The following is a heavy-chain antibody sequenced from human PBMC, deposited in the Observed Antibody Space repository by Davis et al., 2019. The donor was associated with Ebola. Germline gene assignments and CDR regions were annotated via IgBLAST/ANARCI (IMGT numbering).Heavy chain of an antibody. CDR2: ISSSGSTI. CDR1: GFTFRSYE. Sequence: GESLKISCAASGFTFRSYEMNWVRQAPGKGLEWVSYISSSGSTIYYADSVKGRFTISRDNAKNSLYLQMNSLRAEDTAVYYCAREFDYVDYWGQGTLVTVSS. J-gene: IGHJ4*02. V-gene: IGHV3-48*03. CDR3: AREFDYVDY.